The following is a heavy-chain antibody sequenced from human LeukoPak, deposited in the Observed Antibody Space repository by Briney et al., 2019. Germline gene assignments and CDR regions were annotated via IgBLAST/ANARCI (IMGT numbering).Heavy chain of an antibody. V-gene: IGHV4-34*01. CDR2: IYYSGST. J-gene: IGHJ4*02. CDR3: ARLRSGWSDYYFDY. CDR1: GGSFSGYY. D-gene: IGHD6-19*01. Sequence: SETLSLTCAVYGGSFSGYYWSWIRQPPGKGLEWIGSIYYSGSTYYNPSLKSRVTISVDTSKNQFSLKLSSVTAADTAVYYCARLRSGWSDYYFDYWGQGTLVTVSS.